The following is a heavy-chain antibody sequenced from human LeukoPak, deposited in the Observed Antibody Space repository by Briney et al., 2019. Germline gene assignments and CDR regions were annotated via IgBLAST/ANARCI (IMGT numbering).Heavy chain of an antibody. CDR2: IYPNSGDT. D-gene: IGHD1-26*01. CDR3: TRETGSYHGNDY. J-gene: IGHJ4*02. V-gene: IGHV1-2*06. CDR1: GYTFTDYY. Sequence: GASVKVSCKASGYTFTDYYLLWVRQAPGQGLEWMGRIYPNSGDTDYAQKFQDRVTMTRDTSISTAYMELSSLRSDDTAVYYCTRETGSYHGNDYWGQGTLVTVSS.